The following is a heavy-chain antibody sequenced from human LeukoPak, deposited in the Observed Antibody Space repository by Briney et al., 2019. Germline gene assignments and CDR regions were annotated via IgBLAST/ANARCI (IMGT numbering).Heavy chain of an antibody. V-gene: IGHV3-30-3*01. CDR2: IAYDGINK. J-gene: IGHJ4*02. CDR1: GFTFSAYA. CDR3: AIRSVGTTPQPTDC. D-gene: IGHD1-26*01. Sequence: SGGSLRLSCAASGFTFSAYAMHWVRQAPGKGLEWVAVIAYDGINKYYADSVKGRFTISRDNSKNTVYLQMSSLRAEDTAVYYCAIRSVGTTPQPTDCWGQGTLVTVSS.